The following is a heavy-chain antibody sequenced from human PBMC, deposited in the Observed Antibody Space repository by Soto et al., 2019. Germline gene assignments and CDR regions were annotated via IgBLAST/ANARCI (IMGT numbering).Heavy chain of an antibody. CDR1: GGSFSGYY. Sequence: PSETLSLTCAVYGGSFSGYYWSWIRQPPGKGPEWIGEINHSGSTNYNPSLKSRVTISVDTSKNQFSLKLSSVTAVDTAVYYCARGRGIHPYNWFDPWGQGTLVTISS. J-gene: IGHJ5*02. V-gene: IGHV4-34*01. CDR2: INHSGST. CDR3: ARGRGIHPYNWFDP.